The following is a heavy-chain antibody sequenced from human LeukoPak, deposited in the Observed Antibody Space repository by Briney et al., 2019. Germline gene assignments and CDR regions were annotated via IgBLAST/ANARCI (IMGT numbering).Heavy chain of an antibody. CDR2: ISAYNGST. CDR1: GYTFTSYG. V-gene: IGHV1-18*01. J-gene: IGHJ6*02. D-gene: IGHD5-18*01. Sequence: ASVKVSCKASGYTFTSYGISWVRQAPGQGLEWMGWISAYNGSTNYAQKLQGRVTMTTDTSTSTAYMELRSLRSDDTAVYYCARSSRGYSYGYYGMDVWGQGTTVTVSS. CDR3: ARSSRGYSYGYYGMDV.